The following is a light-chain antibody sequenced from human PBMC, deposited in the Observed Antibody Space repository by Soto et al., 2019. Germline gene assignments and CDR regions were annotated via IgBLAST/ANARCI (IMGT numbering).Light chain of an antibody. CDR2: TTS. CDR1: QSIRTS. Sequence: DIQMTQSPSSLSASVGDRVTITCRASQSIRTSLNWYQQQPGKAPKLLIYTTSSLQSGVPSRFSGSGSGTDFTLTISSLQPEDFATYYCRQYDDLPPTFGQGTRLEIK. J-gene: IGKJ5*01. CDR3: RQYDDLPPT. V-gene: IGKV1-39*01.